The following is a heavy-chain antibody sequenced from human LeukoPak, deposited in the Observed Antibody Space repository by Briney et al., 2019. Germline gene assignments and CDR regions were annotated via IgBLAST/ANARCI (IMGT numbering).Heavy chain of an antibody. CDR1: GGSFSGYY. V-gene: IGHV4-34*01. CDR2: INHSGST. CDR3: ARGELYFDY. Sequence: SETLSLTCAVYGGSFSGYYWSWIRQPPGKGLEWIGEINHSGSTNYNPSLKSRVTISVDTSKNQFSLKLSSVTAADTAVYHCARGELYFDYWGQGTLVTVSS. J-gene: IGHJ4*02. D-gene: IGHD1-26*01.